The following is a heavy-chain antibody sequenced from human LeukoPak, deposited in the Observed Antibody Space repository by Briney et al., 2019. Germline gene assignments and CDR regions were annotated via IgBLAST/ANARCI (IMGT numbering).Heavy chain of an antibody. D-gene: IGHD6-19*01. CDR2: IYYSGST. Sequence: SETLSLTCTASGGSISSYYSSWIRQPPGKRLEWIGYIYYSGSTNYNPSLKSRVTISVDTSKNQFSLKLSTVTAADTAVYYCAGRLGYSSGFDYWGQGTLVTVSS. CDR1: GGSISSYY. J-gene: IGHJ4*02. CDR3: AGRLGYSSGFDY. V-gene: IGHV4-59*08.